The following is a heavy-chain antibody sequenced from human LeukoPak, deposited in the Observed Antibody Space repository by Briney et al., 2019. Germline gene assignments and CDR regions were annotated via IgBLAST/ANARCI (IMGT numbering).Heavy chain of an antibody. CDR3: TSLRTAVPHAGEAYDI. D-gene: IGHD2-2*01. CDR2: IEQDGSDK. Sequence: GGSLRLSCEASGFTFSSYWMSWVRQAPGKGPEWVANIEQDGSDKYYADSVKGRFTVSRDNAKNSLYLQMNSLRAEDTAVYYCTSLRTAVPHAGEAYDIWGQWTLVTVSS. CDR1: GFTFSSYW. J-gene: IGHJ3*02. V-gene: IGHV3-7*01.